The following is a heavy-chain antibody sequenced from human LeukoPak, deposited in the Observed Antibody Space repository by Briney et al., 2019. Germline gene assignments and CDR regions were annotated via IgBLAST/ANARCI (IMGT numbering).Heavy chain of an antibody. CDR3: AKDALIPYCSSTSCSSYYYYYGMDV. CDR1: GGSFSGYY. Sequence: SETLSLTCAVYGGSFSGYYWSWIRQPPGKGLEWIGEINHSGGTNYNPSLKSRVTISVDTSKNQFSLEMRSVTAADTALYYCAKDALIPYCSSTSCSSYYYYYGMDVWGQGTTVTVSS. V-gene: IGHV4-34*01. D-gene: IGHD2-2*01. CDR2: INHSGGT. J-gene: IGHJ6*02.